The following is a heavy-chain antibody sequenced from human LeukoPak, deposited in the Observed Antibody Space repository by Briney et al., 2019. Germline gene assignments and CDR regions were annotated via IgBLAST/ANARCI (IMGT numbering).Heavy chain of an antibody. J-gene: IGHJ5*02. Sequence: GGSLRLSCAASGFTVSSNYMSWVRQAPGKGLEWVSIIYSGGSTFYADSVKGRFTISRDNSKNTLYLQMNSLRAEDTAVYYCAKDDNYIRFLSWGQGTLVTVSS. CDR1: GFTVSSNY. CDR3: AKDDNYIRFLS. D-gene: IGHD3-16*01. V-gene: IGHV3-53*01. CDR2: IYSGGST.